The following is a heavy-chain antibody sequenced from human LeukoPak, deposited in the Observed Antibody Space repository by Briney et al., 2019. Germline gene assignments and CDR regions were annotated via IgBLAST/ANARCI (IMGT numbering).Heavy chain of an antibody. Sequence: GASVKVSCKASGGTFSSYAISWVRQAPGQGLEWMGGIIPIFGTANYAQKFQGRVTITTDESTSTAYMELSSLRSEDTAVYYCAPQSYSSSWYNWFDPWGQGTLVTVSS. CDR3: APQSYSSSWYNWFDP. CDR1: GGTFSSYA. J-gene: IGHJ5*02. V-gene: IGHV1-69*05. D-gene: IGHD6-13*01. CDR2: IIPIFGTA.